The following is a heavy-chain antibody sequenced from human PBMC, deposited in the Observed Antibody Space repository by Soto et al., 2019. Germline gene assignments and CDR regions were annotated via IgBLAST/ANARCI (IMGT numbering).Heavy chain of an antibody. CDR2: ISSSSSTI. CDR1: GFTFSSYS. Sequence: SLRLSCAASGFTFSSYSMNWVRQAPGKGLEWVSYISSSSSTIYYADSVKGRFTISRDNSKNTLYLQMNSLRIEDTAVYYCAREMERVFDYWGQGTLVTVSS. V-gene: IGHV3-48*01. J-gene: IGHJ4*02. CDR3: AREMERVFDY. D-gene: IGHD1-1*01.